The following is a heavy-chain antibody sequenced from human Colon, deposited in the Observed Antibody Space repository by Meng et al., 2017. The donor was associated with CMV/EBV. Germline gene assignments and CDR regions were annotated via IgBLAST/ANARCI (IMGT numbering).Heavy chain of an antibody. CDR3: AGGSYQAWELLHY. Sequence: DPGLLTPAAPLSVTCAVYGGPFSDYHWSWIRHPPGGGLEWIGEIRHSGSTSYSYNSSLKSRVTISIDTSKNQFSLELTSVTAADTAVYYCAGGSYQAWELLHYWGQGTLVTVSS. J-gene: IGHJ4*02. V-gene: IGHV4-34*01. CDR1: GGPFSDYH. CDR2: IRHSGSTSY. D-gene: IGHD1-26*01.